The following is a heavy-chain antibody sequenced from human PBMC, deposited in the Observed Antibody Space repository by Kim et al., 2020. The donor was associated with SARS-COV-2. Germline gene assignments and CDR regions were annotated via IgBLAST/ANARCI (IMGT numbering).Heavy chain of an antibody. V-gene: IGHV4-59*01. Sequence: SETLSITCTVSGGSISSYYWSWIRQPPGKGLEWIGYIYYSGSTNYNPSLKSRVTISVDTSKNQFSLKLSSVTAADTAVYYCARVRSSLEFDYWGQGTLVTVSS. D-gene: IGHD6-6*01. CDR2: IYYSGST. CDR1: GGSISSYY. CDR3: ARVRSSLEFDY. J-gene: IGHJ4*02.